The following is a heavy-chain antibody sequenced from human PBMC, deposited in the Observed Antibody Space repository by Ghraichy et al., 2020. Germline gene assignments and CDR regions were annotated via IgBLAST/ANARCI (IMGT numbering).Heavy chain of an antibody. J-gene: IGHJ6*02. V-gene: IGHV3-23*01. CDR3: AKDSGDV. CDR1: GSTFSNHA. CDR2: IDGSGPGT. Sequence: GGSLRLSCAASGSTFSNHAMSWVRQAPGKGLQWVSSIDGSGPGTYYADSVKGRFTISRDNSRNTLSLQMNSLRAEDKAIYYRAKDSGDVWGQGTTVTVSS.